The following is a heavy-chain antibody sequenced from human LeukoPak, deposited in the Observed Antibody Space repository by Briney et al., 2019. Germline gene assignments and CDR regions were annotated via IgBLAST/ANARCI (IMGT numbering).Heavy chain of an antibody. V-gene: IGHV4-59*08. Sequence: PSETLSLTCTVSGDSIDSYYWSWIRQPPGKGLEWIGYIYYSGSTNYNPSLKSRVTISVDTSKNQFSLKLSSVTAADTAVYYCASGPLGGEFDYWGQGTLVTVSS. CDR1: GDSIDSYY. CDR2: IYYSGST. D-gene: IGHD7-27*01. CDR3: ASGPLGGEFDY. J-gene: IGHJ4*02.